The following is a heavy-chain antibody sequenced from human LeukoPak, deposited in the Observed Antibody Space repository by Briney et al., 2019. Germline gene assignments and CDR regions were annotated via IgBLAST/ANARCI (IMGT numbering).Heavy chain of an antibody. J-gene: IGHJ4*02. CDR2: IYYSGTT. D-gene: IGHD3-9*01. Sequence: SETLSLTCSVSGGSINSNSHHWDWIRQAPRKGLEWIGNIYYSGTTSYNPSLKSRVTISVDTSKNQFSLRLNSVTAADTAVYYCARRGDILTDYAFDYWGQGTLVSVSS. V-gene: IGHV4-39*01. CDR1: GGSINSNSHH. CDR3: ARRGDILTDYAFDY.